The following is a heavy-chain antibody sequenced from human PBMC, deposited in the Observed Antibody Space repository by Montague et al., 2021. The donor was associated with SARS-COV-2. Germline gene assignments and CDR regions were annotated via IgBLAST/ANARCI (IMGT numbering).Heavy chain of an antibody. CDR2: ISSSGSTI. CDR3: ARDRPWIQLWSYYYYGMDV. J-gene: IGHJ6*02. Sequence: SLRLSCAACGFTFSSYEMNWVRQAPGKGLEWVSYISSSGSTIYYADSVKGRFTISRDNAKNSLYLQMNSLRAEDTAVYYCARDRPWIQLWSYYYYGMDVWGQGTTVTVSS. V-gene: IGHV3-48*03. D-gene: IGHD5-18*01. CDR1: GFTFSSYE.